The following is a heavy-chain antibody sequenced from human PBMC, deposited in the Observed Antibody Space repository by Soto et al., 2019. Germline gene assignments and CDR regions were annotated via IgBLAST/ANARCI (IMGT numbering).Heavy chain of an antibody. Sequence: ASVKVSCKASGYTFTSYDINWVRQATGQGLEWMGWMNPNSGNTGYAQKFQGRVTMTRNTSISTAYMELSSLRSEDTAVYYCASGLLAVADAFDIWGQGTMVTVSS. CDR1: GYTFTSYD. CDR2: MNPNSGNT. J-gene: IGHJ3*02. D-gene: IGHD6-19*01. CDR3: ASGLLAVADAFDI. V-gene: IGHV1-8*01.